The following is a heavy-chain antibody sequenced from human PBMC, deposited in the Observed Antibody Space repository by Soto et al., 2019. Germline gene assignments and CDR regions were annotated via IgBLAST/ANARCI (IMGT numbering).Heavy chain of an antibody. Sequence: GGSQSLSRASSGIPFSYYPRSLVSPAPGKGLEWVSAISGMGGSTDYADSVKGRFTISRDNSKNTLYLQMNSLRAEDTAVYYCAKGISRVPDVGPWGQGTLVTFSS. CDR2: ISGMGGST. D-gene: IGHD2-15*01. CDR1: GIPFSYYP. V-gene: IGHV3-23*01. J-gene: IGHJ5*02. CDR3: AKGISRVPDVGP.